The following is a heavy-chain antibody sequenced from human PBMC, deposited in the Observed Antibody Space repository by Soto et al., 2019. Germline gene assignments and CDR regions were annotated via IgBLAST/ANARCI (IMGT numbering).Heavy chain of an antibody. Sequence: EVQLLESGGGLVQPGGSLRLSCAASGFTFSSYAMSWVRQTPGKGLEWVSGISGGGGGTYYADSVWGRFTISRDNSKNTLYLQKNSLSAEDTAVNYCANQDAGCYDSAPLDDWGQGILVTVSS. CDR1: GFTFSSYA. V-gene: IGHV3-23*01. J-gene: IGHJ4*02. CDR2: ISGGGGGT. CDR3: ANQDAGCYDSAPLDD. D-gene: IGHD3-10*01.